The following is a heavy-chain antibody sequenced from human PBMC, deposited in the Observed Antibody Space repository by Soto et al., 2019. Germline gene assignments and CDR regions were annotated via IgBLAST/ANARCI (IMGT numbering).Heavy chain of an antibody. D-gene: IGHD1-7*01. CDR2: ISSTGTYT. CDR3: ARDANYAAN. J-gene: IGHJ4*02. CDR1: GFTFTDYY. Sequence: QVQLVESGGGLVKPGGSLRLSCAASGFTFTDYYMNWIRQAPGKGLEWVSYISSTGTYTNYADSVKGRFTISRDNAKNTLYLRMNSLRAEDTAVYYCARDANYAANWGQGTLVTVSS. V-gene: IGHV3-11*05.